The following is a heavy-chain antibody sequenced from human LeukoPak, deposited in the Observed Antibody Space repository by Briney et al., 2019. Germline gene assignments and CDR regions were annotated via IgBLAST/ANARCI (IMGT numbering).Heavy chain of an antibody. CDR3: ARTESSGIVGATTQFEY. D-gene: IGHD1-26*01. J-gene: IGHJ4*02. CDR2: IYHSGST. V-gene: IGHV4-38-2*01. Sequence: SETLSLTCAVSGYFISSGYYWAWVRQPPGEGLEWIGSIYHSGSTYYNPSLKSRVTISVDTSKNQFSMKLTSVTATDTAVYFCARTESSGIVGATTQFEYWGQGTLVTVSS. CDR1: GYFISSGYY.